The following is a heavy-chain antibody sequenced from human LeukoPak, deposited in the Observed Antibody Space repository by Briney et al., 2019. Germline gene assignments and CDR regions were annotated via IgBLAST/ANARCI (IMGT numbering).Heavy chain of an antibody. Sequence: GGSLRLSCAASGFTFSRYWVSWVRQAPGKGLEWVANIKQDGSEKNYVDSVRGRFTISRDNAKNSLYLQMNSLRAEDTAVYYCARDGDDSSWYGYWGQGTQVTVSS. CDR3: ARDGDDSSWYGY. V-gene: IGHV3-7*01. D-gene: IGHD6-13*01. CDR1: GFTFSRYW. CDR2: IKQDGSEK. J-gene: IGHJ1*01.